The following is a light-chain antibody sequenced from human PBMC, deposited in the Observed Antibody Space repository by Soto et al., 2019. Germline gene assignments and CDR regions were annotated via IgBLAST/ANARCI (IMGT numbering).Light chain of an antibody. J-gene: IGKJ4*01. CDR3: QQYDYLPLT. V-gene: IGKV1-33*01. Sequence: EIRMTQSPSSLSASVLCRVTITCQSIQIIINYLSLYQQKPGKAPNVLIYDASNFETGVPSRFSGSGSGTDVTFTIISLQPEDIATYYCQQYDYLPLTFGEGTKVDIK. CDR1: QIIINY. CDR2: DAS.